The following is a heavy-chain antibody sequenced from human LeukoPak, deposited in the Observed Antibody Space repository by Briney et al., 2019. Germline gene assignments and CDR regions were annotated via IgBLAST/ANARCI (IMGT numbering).Heavy chain of an antibody. V-gene: IGHV3-23*01. CDR1: GFTFSNSA. J-gene: IGHJ4*02. CDR3: AKGLSSSTWADFDY. D-gene: IGHD6-13*01. CDR2: VSGSGDRT. Sequence: PGGSLILSCEGSGFTFSNSAMTWVRQAPGRGLEWVSGVSGSGDRTNYADSVKSRFTVSRDNSKNTVYLEMNRLGVDDTAVYYCAKGLSSSTWADFDYWGQGILVTVSS.